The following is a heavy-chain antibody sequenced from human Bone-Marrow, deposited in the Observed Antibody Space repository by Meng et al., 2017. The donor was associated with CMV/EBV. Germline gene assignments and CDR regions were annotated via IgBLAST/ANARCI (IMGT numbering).Heavy chain of an antibody. CDR2: ISSSSSYI. CDR1: GFTFSSYS. J-gene: IGHJ4*01. D-gene: IGHD3-3*01. V-gene: IGHV3-21*01. Sequence: GESLKISCAASGFTFSSYSMNWVRRAPGKGLEWVSSISSSSSYIYYADSVKGRFTISRDNAKNSLYLQMNSLRVEDTAVYYCARDVRITIFGVVIGSYAAEYWGHGTRVPVSS. CDR3: ARDVRITIFGVVIGSYAAEY.